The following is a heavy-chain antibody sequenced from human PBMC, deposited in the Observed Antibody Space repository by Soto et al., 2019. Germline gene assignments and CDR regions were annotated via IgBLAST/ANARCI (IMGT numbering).Heavy chain of an antibody. J-gene: IGHJ4*02. CDR1: GGSISNYY. CDR3: ASNVDIVARTDY. D-gene: IGHD5-12*01. CDR2: IYYSGST. V-gene: IGHV4-59*08. Sequence: SETLSLTFTVSGGSISNYYWNWIRQPPGKGLEWIGYIYYSGSTNYNPSLKSRVTMSVDTFKNQFSLKLSSVTAADTAVYYCASNVDIVARTDYWGQGTLVTVSS.